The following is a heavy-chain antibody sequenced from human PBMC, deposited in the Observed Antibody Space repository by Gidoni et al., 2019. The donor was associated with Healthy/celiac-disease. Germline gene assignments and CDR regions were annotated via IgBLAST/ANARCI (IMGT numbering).Heavy chain of an antibody. Sequence: QITLKESGPTLVKPTQTLPLTCTFSGFSLSTSGVGVGWIRQPPGKALEWLALIYWNDDKRYSPSLKSRLTITKDTSKNQVVLTMTNMDPVDTATYYCAQSIAAAGTLVLGYWGQGTLVTVSS. J-gene: IGHJ4*02. V-gene: IGHV2-5*01. CDR2: IYWNDDK. D-gene: IGHD6-13*01. CDR3: AQSIAAAGTLVLGY. CDR1: GFSLSTSGVG.